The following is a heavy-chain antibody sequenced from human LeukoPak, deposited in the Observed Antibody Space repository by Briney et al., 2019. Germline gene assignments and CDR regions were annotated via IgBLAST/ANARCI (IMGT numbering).Heavy chain of an antibody. CDR3: VKHGSGWSFDY. D-gene: IGHD6-19*01. V-gene: IGHV4-59*01. CDR1: SASISSYY. Sequence: PSKTLSLTCTVSSASISSYYWGWSRQSPGKGLEWIGYIQNTGGTNYNPSLKSRVSISKDTSKNQFSLQVRSVTAADTAVYYCVKHGSGWSFDYWGQGTLVTVSS. J-gene: IGHJ4*02. CDR2: IQNTGGT.